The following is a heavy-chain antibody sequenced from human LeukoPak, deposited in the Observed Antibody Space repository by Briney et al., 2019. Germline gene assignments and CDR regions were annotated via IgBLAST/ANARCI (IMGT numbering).Heavy chain of an antibody. CDR1: GFSFSTYE. Sequence: GGSLRLSCAATGFSFSTYEMNWVRQAPGKGLEWVSYISSSGRTIYYADSVKGRFTISRDNPKNSLYLQMNSLRAEDTAVYYCAREGRKYGSGSLYYFDYWGQGTLVTVSS. D-gene: IGHD3-10*01. CDR2: ISSSGRTI. V-gene: IGHV3-48*03. J-gene: IGHJ4*02. CDR3: AREGRKYGSGSLYYFDY.